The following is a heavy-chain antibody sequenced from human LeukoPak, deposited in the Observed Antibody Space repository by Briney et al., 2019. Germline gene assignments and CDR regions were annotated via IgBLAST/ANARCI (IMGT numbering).Heavy chain of an antibody. CDR1: GXTFSSYE. J-gene: IGHJ5*02. Sequence: PGGSLRLSCAASGXTFSSYEMNWVRQAPGKGLEWVSYISNSGTAIYYADSVKGRFTISRDNAKSSLYLQMNSLRAEDTAVYYCARNAAVATSRSWFDPWGQGTLVTVSS. V-gene: IGHV3-48*03. D-gene: IGHD6-19*01. CDR3: ARNAAVATSRSWFDP. CDR2: ISNSGTAI.